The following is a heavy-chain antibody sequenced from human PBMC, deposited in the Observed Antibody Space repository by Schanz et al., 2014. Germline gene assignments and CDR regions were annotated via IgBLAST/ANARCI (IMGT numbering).Heavy chain of an antibody. J-gene: IGHJ3*02. V-gene: IGHV3-7*01. CDR2: INPDGSGK. Sequence: DVQLVESGGGLVQSGGSLRLSCAASGFTFGDYYMTWVRQAPGKGLESVAKINPDGSGKYYVVSVEGRFTISRDNAKKSLDLHMNSLTAEDTAVYYCAKDPHKDYGGKPQALDIWGQGTMVTVSS. CDR1: GFTFGDYY. D-gene: IGHD4-17*01. CDR3: AKDPHKDYGGKPQALDI.